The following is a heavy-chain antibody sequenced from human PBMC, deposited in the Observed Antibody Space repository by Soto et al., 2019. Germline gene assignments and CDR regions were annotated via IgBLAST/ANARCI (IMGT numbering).Heavy chain of an antibody. CDR3: AKYLIDTSTSRGAYDI. CDR2: IGSGGTKA. Sequence: GGSLRLSCAASGFTFRSYAMIWVRQAPGKGLEWVSAIGSGGTKAFYADSVKDRFTISRDNSKNTLYLQMNSLRAEDTAIYYCAKYLIDTSTSRGAYDIWGQGTMLTVS. D-gene: IGHD6-6*01. CDR1: GFTFRSYA. J-gene: IGHJ3*02. V-gene: IGHV3-23*01.